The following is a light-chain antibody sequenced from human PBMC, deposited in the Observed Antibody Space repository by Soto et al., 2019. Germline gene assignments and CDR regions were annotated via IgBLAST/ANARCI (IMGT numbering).Light chain of an antibody. CDR2: DAS. CDR3: QHYNSYSEA. J-gene: IGKJ1*01. Sequence: AIQLTQSPSSLSASVGDGVTITCRASQGISSAVAWYQQKPGKPPKLLMYDASSLESGVPPRFSGSGSGTEFTLIISSLQPDDFATYYCQHYNSYSEAFGQGTKVDIK. V-gene: IGKV1-13*02. CDR1: QGISSA.